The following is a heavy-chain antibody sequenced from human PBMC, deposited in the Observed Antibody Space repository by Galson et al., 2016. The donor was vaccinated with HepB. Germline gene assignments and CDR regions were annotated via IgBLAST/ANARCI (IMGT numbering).Heavy chain of an antibody. D-gene: IGHD3-3*01. CDR2: ISWNSGTI. J-gene: IGHJ6*02. CDR1: GFTFDDYA. V-gene: IGHV3-9*01. CDR3: AKDMSIFGVVITHSGGGLDV. Sequence: SLRLSCAASGFTFDDYAMHWVRQAPGKGLEWISGISWNSGTIIYADSVKGRFTISRDNAKNSLYLQMNGLRAEDTALYYCAKDMSIFGVVITHSGGGLDVWGQGTTVTVSS.